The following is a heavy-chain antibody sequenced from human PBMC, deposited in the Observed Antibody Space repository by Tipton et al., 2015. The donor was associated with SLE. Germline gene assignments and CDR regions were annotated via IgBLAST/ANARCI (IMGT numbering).Heavy chain of an antibody. CDR3: AREKTYYYDSSGYYYSWFDP. CDR1: GFTVSSNY. CDR2: IYSGGST. Sequence: GSLRLSCAASGFTVSSNYMSWVRQAPGKGLEWVSVIYSGGSTYYADSVKGRFTISRDNSKNTLYLQMNSLRAEDTAVYYCAREKTYYYDSSGYYYSWFDPWGQGTLVTVSS. D-gene: IGHD3-22*01. J-gene: IGHJ5*02. V-gene: IGHV3-66*01.